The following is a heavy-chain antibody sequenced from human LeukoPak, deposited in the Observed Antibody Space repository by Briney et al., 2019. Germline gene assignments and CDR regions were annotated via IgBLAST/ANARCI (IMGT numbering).Heavy chain of an antibody. CDR3: AKGRGSYSSSREVRYYYYAMDV. D-gene: IGHD6-13*01. J-gene: IGHJ6*02. CDR1: GFTFSSYA. Sequence: GGSLRLSCAASGFTFSSYAMRWVRQAPGKGLEWVSAISGSGASTYYADAVRGRFTISRDKSKNTLYLKMKSLSADDTAVYYCAKGRGSYSSSREVRYYYYAMDVWGQGTTVTVSS. V-gene: IGHV3-23*01. CDR2: ISGSGAST.